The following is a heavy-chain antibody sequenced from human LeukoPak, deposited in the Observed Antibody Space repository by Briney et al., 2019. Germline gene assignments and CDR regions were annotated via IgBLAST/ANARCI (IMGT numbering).Heavy chain of an antibody. Sequence: GGSLRLSCAASGFTFSSYWMSWVRQAPGKGLERVANIKEDGSGKYYVDSVKGRFTISRENAKNSLYLQVNSLSAEDTAVYFCARITYYSLDYWGQGTLVTVSS. CDR3: ARITYYSLDY. CDR1: GFTFSSYW. J-gene: IGHJ4*02. V-gene: IGHV3-7*01. CDR2: IKEDGSGK. D-gene: IGHD4-11*01.